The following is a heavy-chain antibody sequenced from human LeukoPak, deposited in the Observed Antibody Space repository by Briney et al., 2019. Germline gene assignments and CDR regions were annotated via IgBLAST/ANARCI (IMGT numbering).Heavy chain of an antibody. J-gene: IGHJ5*02. V-gene: IGHV3-48*02. CDR2: ISSGGSTI. D-gene: IGHD1-26*01. CDR3: ARDFVSGLLSWFDP. Sequence: GGSLRLSCAASGFTFSSSAMNWVRQAPGKGLEWVSYISSGGSTINYADSVRGRFTISRDNAKNSLYLQMNSLRDEDTAVYYCARDFVSGLLSWFDPWGQGTLVTVSS. CDR1: GFTFSSSA.